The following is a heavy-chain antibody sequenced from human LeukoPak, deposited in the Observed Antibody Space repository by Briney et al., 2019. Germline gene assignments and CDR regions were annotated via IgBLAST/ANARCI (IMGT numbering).Heavy chain of an antibody. CDR3: ARDDDWNYEDY. D-gene: IGHD1-7*01. CDR2: ISTSGSTI. CDR1: GFTFSSYS. V-gene: IGHV3-48*04. Sequence: GGSLRLSCAASGFTFSSYSMNWVRQAPGKGLEWVSYISTSGSTIDYVDSVKGRFTISRDNAKKSLYLHMNSLRAEDTAVYYCARDDDWNYEDYWGQGTLVTVSS. J-gene: IGHJ4*02.